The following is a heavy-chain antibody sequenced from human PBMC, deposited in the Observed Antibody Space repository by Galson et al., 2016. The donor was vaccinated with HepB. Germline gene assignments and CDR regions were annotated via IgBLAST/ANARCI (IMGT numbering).Heavy chain of an antibody. CDR1: GFAFSSHW. D-gene: IGHD2-2*01. V-gene: IGHV3-74*01. Sequence: SLRLSCAASGFAFSSHWMHWVRQAPGKGLVWVSRINSDGTTSNYAGSVKGRFTISRDNAKNTLYLQMDSLRAEDTAVYYCVRDHSVVPATAYNWFDPWGQGTLVTVSS. CDR2: INSDGTTS. CDR3: VRDHSVVPATAYNWFDP. J-gene: IGHJ5*02.